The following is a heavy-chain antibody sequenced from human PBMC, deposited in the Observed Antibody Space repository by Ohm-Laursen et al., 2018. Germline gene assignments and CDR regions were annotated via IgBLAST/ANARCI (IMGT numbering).Heavy chain of an antibody. V-gene: IGHV2-70*11. CDR2: IDWDDDK. CDR3: ARENYHDFSGPSDY. Sequence: PTQTLTLTCTFSGFSLSTSGMCVSWIRQPPGKALEWLARIDWDDDKYYSTSLKTRLTISKDTSKNQVVLTMTNMDPVDTATYYCARENYHDFSGPSDYWGQGTLVTVSS. D-gene: IGHD3-22*01. J-gene: IGHJ4*02. CDR1: GFSLSTSGMC.